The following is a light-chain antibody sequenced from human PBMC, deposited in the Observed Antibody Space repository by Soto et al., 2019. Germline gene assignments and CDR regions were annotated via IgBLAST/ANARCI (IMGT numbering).Light chain of an antibody. J-gene: IGKJ4*01. CDR2: KAF. Sequence: DIQMTQSPSTLPASVGDRVTITCRASESISSWLAWYQQKPGKAPKLLIYKAFILESGVPSRFSGSGSGTEFTLTIRSLQPDDFATYYRQQYNSYSLTLGGGTKV. V-gene: IGKV1-5*03. CDR1: ESISSW. CDR3: QQYNSYSLT.